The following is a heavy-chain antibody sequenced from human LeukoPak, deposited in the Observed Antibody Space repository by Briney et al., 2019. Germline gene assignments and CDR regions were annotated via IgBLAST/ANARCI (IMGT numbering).Heavy chain of an antibody. Sequence: GASVKVSCKASGYTFTSYAMHWVRQAPGQRLEWMGWINAGNGNTKYSQRFQGRVTITRDTSASTAYMELSSLRSEDTAVYYCARVTSGSYLGGYYFDYWGQGTLVTVSS. CDR2: INAGNGNT. CDR3: ARVTSGSYLGGYYFDY. D-gene: IGHD1-26*01. CDR1: GYTFTSYA. V-gene: IGHV1-3*01. J-gene: IGHJ4*02.